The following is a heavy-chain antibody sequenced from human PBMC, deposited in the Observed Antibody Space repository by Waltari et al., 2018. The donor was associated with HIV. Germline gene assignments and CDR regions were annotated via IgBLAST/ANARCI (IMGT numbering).Heavy chain of an antibody. CDR2: IGSEPYGGTT. D-gene: IGHD6-6*01. CDR3: VRVLGYASSSGDY. Sequence: EVQLVESGGGLVKPGRSLRLSCIASGFTFGDYAMGWFRQAPGKGLELLGFIGSEPYGGTTECSASVKGRFTISRDDSKSIAYLQMNGLKTEDTAVYYCVRVLGYASSSGDYWGRGTLVTVSS. CDR1: GFTFGDYA. J-gene: IGHJ4*02. V-gene: IGHV3-49*05.